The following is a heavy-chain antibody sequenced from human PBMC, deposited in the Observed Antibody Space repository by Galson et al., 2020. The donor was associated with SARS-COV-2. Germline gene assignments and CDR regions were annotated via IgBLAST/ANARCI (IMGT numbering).Heavy chain of an antibody. V-gene: IGHV3-23*01. CDR3: GERHANDVSYRAAFDF. D-gene: IGHD1-26*01. CDR1: GITLRNYD. J-gene: IGHJ3*01. Sequence: GGSLRLSCAASGITLRNYDMTWVRQVPGKGLEWVSSITDDGARTFYADSARGRFTITRDNSKNTLILQMNSLRVEETAVYYCGERHANDVSYRAAFDFWGQGTLVTVSS. CDR2: ITDDGART.